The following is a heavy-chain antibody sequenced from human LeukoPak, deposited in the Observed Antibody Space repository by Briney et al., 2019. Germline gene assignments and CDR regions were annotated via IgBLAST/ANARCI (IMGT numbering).Heavy chain of an antibody. V-gene: IGHV1-69*01. Sequence: ASVKVSCKASGGTFSSYAISWVRQAPGQGLEWMGGIIPIFGTANYAQKFQGRVTITADESTSTAYMELSSLRSEDTAVYYCAENVVPYSSSWYGSAFDIWGQGTMVTVSS. J-gene: IGHJ3*02. D-gene: IGHD6-13*01. CDR2: IIPIFGTA. CDR3: AENVVPYSSSWYGSAFDI. CDR1: GGTFSSYA.